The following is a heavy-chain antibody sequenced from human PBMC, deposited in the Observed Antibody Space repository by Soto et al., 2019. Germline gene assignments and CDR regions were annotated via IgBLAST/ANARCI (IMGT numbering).Heavy chain of an antibody. V-gene: IGHV1-2*04. CDR3: ARSYSSSERHLDY. CDR2: INPNSGGT. CDR1: GYTFTGYY. J-gene: IGHJ4*02. Sequence: ASVKVSCKASGYTFTGYYMHWVRQAPGQGLEWMGWINPNSGGTNYAQKYQGWVTITRDTSISTAYMELSRLRSDDTAVYYCARSYSSSERHLDYWGQGTLVTVSS. D-gene: IGHD6-6*01.